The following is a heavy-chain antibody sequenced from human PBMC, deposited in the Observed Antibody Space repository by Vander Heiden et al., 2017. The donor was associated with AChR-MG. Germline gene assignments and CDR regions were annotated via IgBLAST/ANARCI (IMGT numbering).Heavy chain of an antibody. Sequence: QLQLQESGPGLVKPSETLSPTFPVSHDSISRSRYYWGWVRQPPGKGLEWIGRIFYSGSTYYNPSLKSRVTIFGDTSKNHFSLNLGSVTATDTAVYYCARHGRSGTYYAAFDIWGQGTMVTVSS. CDR1: HDSISRSRYY. CDR2: IFYSGST. CDR3: ARHGRSGTYYAAFDI. J-gene: IGHJ3*02. D-gene: IGHD1-26*01. V-gene: IGHV4-39*02.